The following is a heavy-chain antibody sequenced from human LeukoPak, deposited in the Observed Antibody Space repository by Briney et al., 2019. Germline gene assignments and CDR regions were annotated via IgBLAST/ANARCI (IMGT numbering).Heavy chain of an antibody. J-gene: IGHJ4*02. CDR2: INWNGGST. CDR1: GFTFDDYG. D-gene: IGHD5-24*01. V-gene: IGHV3-20*04. Sequence: GGSLRLSSAASGFTFDDYGMSWVRQAPGKGLEWVSGINWNGGSTGYADSVKGGFTISRDNDKNSLYLQMNSMRAEDTALYYCARDIINGRWLQPIDYWGQGTLVTVSS. CDR3: ARDIINGRWLQPIDY.